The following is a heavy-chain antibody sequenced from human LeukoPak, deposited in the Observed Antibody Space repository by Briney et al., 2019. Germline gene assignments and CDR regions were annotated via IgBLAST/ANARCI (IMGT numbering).Heavy chain of an antibody. J-gene: IGHJ4*02. CDR1: GGSISRGRYS. V-gene: IGHV4-39*01. CDR2: IAYGGTT. D-gene: IGHD2-2*01. CDR3: ARHGAQLLYYFDY. Sequence: SETLSLTCTVSGGSISRGRYSWGWIRQPPGKGLEWIGSIAYGGTTYYNPSLKSRVTISVDTSNNQLSLKLRSVTAADTALYYCARHGAQLLYYFDYWGQGTLVTVSS.